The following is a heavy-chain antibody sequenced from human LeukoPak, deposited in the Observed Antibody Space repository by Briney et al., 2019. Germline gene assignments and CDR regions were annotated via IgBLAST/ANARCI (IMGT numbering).Heavy chain of an antibody. Sequence: GGSLRLSCAASGFTFSSYATSWVRQAPGKGLEWVSAMSGSGGSTYYADSVRGRFTISRDNSKSTLFLQMNSLRAEDTAVYYCAKGRVVVAATALFDYWGQGTLVTVSS. CDR2: MSGSGGST. CDR3: AKGRVVVAATALFDY. CDR1: GFTFSSYA. D-gene: IGHD2-15*01. J-gene: IGHJ4*02. V-gene: IGHV3-23*01.